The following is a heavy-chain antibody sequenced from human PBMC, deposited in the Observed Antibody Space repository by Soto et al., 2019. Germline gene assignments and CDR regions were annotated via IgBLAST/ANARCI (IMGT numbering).Heavy chain of an antibody. V-gene: IGHV3-23*01. Sequence: GGSLRLSCAASGFTFSSYAMSWVRQAPGKGLEWVSAISGSGGSTYYADSVKGRFTISRDNSKNTLYLQMNSLRAEDTAVYYCAKVQAAAGKMYYYYGMDVGGQGTTVTVSS. CDR3: AKVQAAAGKMYYYYGMDV. CDR2: ISGSGGST. CDR1: GFTFSSYA. J-gene: IGHJ6*02. D-gene: IGHD6-13*01.